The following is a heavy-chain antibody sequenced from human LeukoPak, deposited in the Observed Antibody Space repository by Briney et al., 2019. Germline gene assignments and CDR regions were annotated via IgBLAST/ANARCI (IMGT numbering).Heavy chain of an antibody. CDR1: GGSVSSGSYY. CDR2: IYYSGST. J-gene: IGHJ4*02. Sequence: PSETLSLTCTVSGGSVSSGSYYWSWTRQPPGKGLEWNGYIYYSGSTNYNPSLKSRVTISVDTSKNQFSLKLSSVTAADTPVYYCARAYSSSSSAFDYWGQGTLVTVSS. V-gene: IGHV4-61*01. D-gene: IGHD6-6*01. CDR3: ARAYSSSSSAFDY.